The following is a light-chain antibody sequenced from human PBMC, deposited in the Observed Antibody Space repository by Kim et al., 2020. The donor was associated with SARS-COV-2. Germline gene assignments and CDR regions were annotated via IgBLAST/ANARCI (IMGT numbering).Light chain of an antibody. Sequence: ESPGERATLSCRASQSVSSNLAWYQQKPGQAPSLLIYGASTRATGIPARFSGSGSETEFTLTLSSLQSEDFAVYFCQQYNDWPLTFGGGTKVDIK. CDR1: QSVSSN. V-gene: IGKV3-15*01. CDR3: QQYNDWPLT. J-gene: IGKJ4*01. CDR2: GAS.